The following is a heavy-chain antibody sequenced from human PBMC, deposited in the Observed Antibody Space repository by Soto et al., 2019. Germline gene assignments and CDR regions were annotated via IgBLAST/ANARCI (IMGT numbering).Heavy chain of an antibody. CDR2: ISAYNGNT. D-gene: IGHD3-3*01. J-gene: IGHJ5*02. V-gene: IGHV1-18*01. CDR3: ARTYYDFWSGSHTWFDP. CDR1: GYTFTSYG. Sequence: GASVKVSCKASGYTFTSYGISWVRQAPGQGLEWMGWISAYNGNTNYAQKLQGRVTMTTDTSTSTAYMELRSLRSDDTAVYYCARTYYDFWSGSHTWFDPWGQGTLVTVSS.